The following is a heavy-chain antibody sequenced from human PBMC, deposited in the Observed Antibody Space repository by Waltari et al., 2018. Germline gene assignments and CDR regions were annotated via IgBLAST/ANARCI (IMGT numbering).Heavy chain of an antibody. CDR3: TRDEVVVVREYYYYGMDV. CDR2: IRSKAYGGTT. Sequence: EVQLVESGGGLVQPGRSLRLSCTASGFTFGDYAMSWFRQAPGTGLEWVGFIRSKAYGGTTEYAASVKGRFTISRDDSKSITYLQMNSLKTEDTAVYYCTRDEVVVVREYYYYGMDVWGQGTTVTVSS. J-gene: IGHJ6*02. V-gene: IGHV3-49*03. CDR1: GFTFGDYA. D-gene: IGHD3-22*01.